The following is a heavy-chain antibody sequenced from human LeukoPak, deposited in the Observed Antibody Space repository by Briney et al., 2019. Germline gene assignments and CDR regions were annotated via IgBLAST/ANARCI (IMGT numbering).Heavy chain of an antibody. J-gene: IGHJ4*02. CDR3: ARTIAVAGKAIDY. Sequence: ASVKVSCKASGYTFTGYYMHWVRQAPGQGLEWMGWINPNSGGTNYAQKFQGRVTMTRDTSISTAYMELSRLRSDDTAVYYCARTIAVAGKAIDYWGQGTLVTVSS. CDR1: GYTFTGYY. CDR2: INPNSGGT. D-gene: IGHD6-19*01. V-gene: IGHV1-2*02.